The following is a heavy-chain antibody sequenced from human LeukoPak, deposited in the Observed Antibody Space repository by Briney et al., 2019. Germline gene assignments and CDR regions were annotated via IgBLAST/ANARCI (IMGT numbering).Heavy chain of an antibody. CDR1: GYTFTGYY. V-gene: IGHV1-18*04. CDR3: ASSGGYCSGGSCYRFDY. Sequence: ASVKVSCKASGYTFTGYYMHWVRQAPGQGLEWMGWISAYNGNTNYAQKLQGRVTMTTDTSTSTAYMELRSLRSDDTAVYYCASSGGYCSGGSCYRFDYWGQGTLVTVSS. CDR2: ISAYNGNT. D-gene: IGHD2-15*01. J-gene: IGHJ4*02.